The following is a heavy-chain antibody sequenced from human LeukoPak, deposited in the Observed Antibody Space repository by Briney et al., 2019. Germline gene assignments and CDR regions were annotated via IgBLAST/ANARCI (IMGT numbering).Heavy chain of an antibody. V-gene: IGHV3-30*04. CDR2: ISYDGSNK. CDR3: ARVGASYPKYYFDY. Sequence: GGSLRLSCAASGFTFSSYAMRWVRQAPGKGLEWVAVISYDGSNKYYADSVKGRFTISRDNSKNTLYLQMNSLRAEDTAVYYCARVGASYPKYYFDYWGQGTLVTVSS. D-gene: IGHD1-26*01. J-gene: IGHJ4*02. CDR1: GFTFSSYA.